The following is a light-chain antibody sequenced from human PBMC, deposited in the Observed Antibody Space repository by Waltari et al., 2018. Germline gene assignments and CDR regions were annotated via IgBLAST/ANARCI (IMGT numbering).Light chain of an antibody. J-gene: IGKJ4*01. CDR1: QTVLHSSNNKNY. CDR2: WAS. CDR3: QQYYNTPLT. Sequence: DIVMTQSPDSLAVSLGERATINCKPTQTVLHSSNNKNYLAWYQQKPGQPPKLLIYWASTRESGVPDRFSGSGSGTDFTLTISSLQAEDVAVYYCQQYYNTPLTFGGGTKVEIK. V-gene: IGKV4-1*01.